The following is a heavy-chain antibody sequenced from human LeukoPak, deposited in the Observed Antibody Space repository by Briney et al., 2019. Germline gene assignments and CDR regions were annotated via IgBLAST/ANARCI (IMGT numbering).Heavy chain of an antibody. J-gene: IGHJ3*01. CDR2: MYYGGST. Sequence: SGTLSLTCTVSGGSISASINSWGWIRQPPGKGLEWIGNMYYGGSTHYNPSLKSRVIISVDTSKNQFSLKLSSVTAADTAVYYCARHPNIMITFGGVIAWGQGTMVTVSS. D-gene: IGHD3-16*02. CDR3: ARHPNIMITFGGVIA. CDR1: GGSISASINS. V-gene: IGHV4-39*01.